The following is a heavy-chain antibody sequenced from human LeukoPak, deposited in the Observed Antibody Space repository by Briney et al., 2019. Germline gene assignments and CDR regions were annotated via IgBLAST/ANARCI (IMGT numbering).Heavy chain of an antibody. V-gene: IGHV4-34*01. CDR1: GGSFSGYY. J-gene: IGHJ5*02. D-gene: IGHD6-19*01. CDR2: INHSGST. Sequence: SETLSLTCAVYGGSFSGYYWSWIRQPPGKGLEWIGEINHSGSTNYNPSLKSRVTISVDTSKNQFSLKLSSVTAADTAVYYCARARRLWLVSYWFDPWGLGTLVTVSS. CDR3: ARARRLWLVSYWFDP.